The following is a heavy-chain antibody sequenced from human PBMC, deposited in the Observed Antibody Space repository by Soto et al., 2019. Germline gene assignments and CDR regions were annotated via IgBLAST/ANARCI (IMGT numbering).Heavy chain of an antibody. CDR3: ARGKRGSGWTLGNYHYGMDV. Sequence: QVQLQQWGAGLLKPSETLSLTCAVYGGSFTTYYWCWNWIRQPPGKGLEWIGEINHSGSTNYNPSLKSRVTISVDTSKKQFSLNLRSVTAADTAVYYCARGKRGSGWTLGNYHYGMDVWGQGTTVTVSS. V-gene: IGHV4-34*01. CDR1: GGSFTTYY. CDR2: INHSGST. D-gene: IGHD6-19*01. J-gene: IGHJ6*02.